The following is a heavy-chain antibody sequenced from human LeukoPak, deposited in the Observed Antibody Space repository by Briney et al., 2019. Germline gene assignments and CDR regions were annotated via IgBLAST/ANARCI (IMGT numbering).Heavy chain of an antibody. CDR2: INTNTGNP. CDR1: GYTFTSYA. CDR3: ASGIAAAGTIYYYYGMDV. D-gene: IGHD6-13*01. Sequence: ASVKVSCKASGYTFTSYAMNWVRQAPGQGLEWMGWINTNTGNPTYAQGFTGRFVFSLDTSVSTAYLQISSLKAEDTAVYYCASGIAAAGTIYYYYGMDVWGQGTTVTVSS. V-gene: IGHV7-4-1*02. J-gene: IGHJ6*02.